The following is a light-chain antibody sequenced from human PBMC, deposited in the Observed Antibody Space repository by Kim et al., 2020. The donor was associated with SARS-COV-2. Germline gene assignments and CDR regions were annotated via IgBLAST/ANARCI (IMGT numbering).Light chain of an antibody. Sequence: EIVMTQSPATLSVSPGERATLSCRASQSVSSNLAWYQQKPGQAPRLLIYGASTRATGIPARFSGSGSGTEFTLTISSLQSEEFAVYYCQQYNNWPPRTAFGGGTPMDIK. CDR1: QSVSSN. V-gene: IGKV3-15*01. CDR3: QQYNNWPPRTA. J-gene: IGKJ4*01. CDR2: GAS.